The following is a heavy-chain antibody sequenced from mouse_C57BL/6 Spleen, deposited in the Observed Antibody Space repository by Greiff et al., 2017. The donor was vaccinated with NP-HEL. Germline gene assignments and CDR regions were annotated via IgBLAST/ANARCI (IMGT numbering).Heavy chain of an antibody. V-gene: IGHV1-50*01. CDR2: IDPSDSYT. Sequence: QVQLQQPGAELVKPGASVKLSCKASGYTFTSYWMQWVKQRPGQGLEWIGEIDPSDSYTNYNQKFKGKATLTVDTSSSTAYMQLSSLTSEDSAVYYCARKGYSDAMDYWGQGTSVTVSS. J-gene: IGHJ4*01. CDR1: GYTFTSYW. CDR3: ARKGYSDAMDY. D-gene: IGHD2-12*01.